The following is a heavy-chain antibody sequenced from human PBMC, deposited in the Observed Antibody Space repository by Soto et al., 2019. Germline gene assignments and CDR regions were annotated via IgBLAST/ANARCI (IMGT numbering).Heavy chain of an antibody. CDR1: GGSISSYY. J-gene: IGHJ4*02. CDR3: ARTLIDSSGYYRELPYYFDY. D-gene: IGHD3-22*01. Sequence: SETLSLTCTVSGGSISSYYWSWIRQPPGKGLEWIGYIYYSGSTNYNPSLKSRVTISVDTSKNQFSLKLSSVTAADTAVYYCARTLIDSSGYYRELPYYFDYWGQGTLVTVSS. V-gene: IGHV4-59*01. CDR2: IYYSGST.